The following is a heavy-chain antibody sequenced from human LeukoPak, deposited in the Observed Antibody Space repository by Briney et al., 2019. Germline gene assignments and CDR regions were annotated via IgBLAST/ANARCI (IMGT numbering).Heavy chain of an antibody. D-gene: IGHD3-3*01. Sequence: PSETLSLTCTVSGGSISSYYWSWIRQPAGKGLEWIGRIYTSGSTNYNPSLKSRVTMSVDTSKNQFSLKLSSVTAADTAVYYCARGITIFGVVIRFDPWGQGTLVTVSS. CDR3: ARGITIFGVVIRFDP. CDR2: IYTSGST. J-gene: IGHJ5*02. V-gene: IGHV4-4*07. CDR1: GGSISSYY.